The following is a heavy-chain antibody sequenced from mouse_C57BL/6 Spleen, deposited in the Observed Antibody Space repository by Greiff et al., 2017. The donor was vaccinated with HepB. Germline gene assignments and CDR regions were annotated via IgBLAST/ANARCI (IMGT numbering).Heavy chain of an antibody. Sequence: QVQLQQSGAELVRPGTSVKVSCKASGYAFTNYLIAWVKQRPGQGLEWIGVINPGSGGTNYNEKFKGKATLSVDKTSNKAYMQLSSLTSEDSAVYFCARGDYYGSSCFDYRGQGTTLTVSS. CDR3: ARGDYYGSSCFDY. J-gene: IGHJ2*01. CDR2: INPGSGGT. V-gene: IGHV1-54*02. D-gene: IGHD1-1*01. CDR1: GYAFTNYL.